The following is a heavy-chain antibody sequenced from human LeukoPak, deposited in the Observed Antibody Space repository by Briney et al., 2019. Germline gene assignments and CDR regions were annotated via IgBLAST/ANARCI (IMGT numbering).Heavy chain of an antibody. V-gene: IGHV4-34*01. CDR2: IYHSGST. D-gene: IGHD3-10*01. CDR1: GGSFSGYY. J-gene: IGHJ5*02. CDR3: ARDHGSSIWFDP. Sequence: TSETLSLTCAVYGGSFSGYYWSWIRQPPGKGLEWIGEIYHSGSTNYNPSLKSRVTISVDTSKNQFSLKLSSVTAADTAVYYCARDHGSSIWFDPWGQGTLVTVSS.